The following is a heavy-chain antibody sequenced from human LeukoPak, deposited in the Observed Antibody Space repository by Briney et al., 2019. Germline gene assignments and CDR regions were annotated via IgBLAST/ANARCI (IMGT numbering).Heavy chain of an antibody. Sequence: SETLSLTCTVSGGSISSYYWSWIRQPAGKGLEWIGRIYTSGSTNYNPSLKSRVTMSVDTSKNQFSLKLSSVTAADTAVYYCARGSYYYDSSGYSDVEPYDAFDIRGQGTMVTVSS. CDR3: ARGSYYYDSSGYSDVEPYDAFDI. D-gene: IGHD3-22*01. CDR2: IYTSGST. V-gene: IGHV4-4*07. J-gene: IGHJ3*02. CDR1: GGSISSYY.